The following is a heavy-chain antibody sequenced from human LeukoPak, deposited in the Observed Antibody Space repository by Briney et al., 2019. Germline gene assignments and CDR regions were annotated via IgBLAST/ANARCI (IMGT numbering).Heavy chain of an antibody. V-gene: IGHV1-18*01. J-gene: IGHJ5*02. Sequence: ASVKVSCKTSGYPFTSYDISWVRQAPGQGLEWMGWISTYNDNIEYGQKFQDRVTMTTDTSTSTAYMEVRSLRSDDTAVYFCGRSPGGFRHWFDPWGQGTLVTVSS. CDR2: ISTYNDNI. CDR1: GYPFTSYD. D-gene: IGHD3-16*01. CDR3: GRSPGGFRHWFDP.